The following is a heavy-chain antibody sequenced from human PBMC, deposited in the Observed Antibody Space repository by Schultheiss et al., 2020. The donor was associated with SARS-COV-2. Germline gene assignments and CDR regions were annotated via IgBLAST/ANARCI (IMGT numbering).Heavy chain of an antibody. D-gene: IGHD4-23*01. Sequence: GGSLRLSCAASGFTFSSYSMNWVRQAPGKGLEWVAIISYDGSNKYYADSVKGRFSISRDNSKNTLYLQMNSLRAEDTAVYYCARVETVATFFDYWGQGTLVTVSS. J-gene: IGHJ4*02. CDR1: GFTFSSYS. V-gene: IGHV3-30*03. CDR3: ARVETVATFFDY. CDR2: ISYDGSNK.